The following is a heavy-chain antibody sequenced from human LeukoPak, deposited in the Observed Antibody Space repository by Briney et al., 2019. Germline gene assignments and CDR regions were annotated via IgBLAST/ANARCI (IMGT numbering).Heavy chain of an antibody. CDR2: TYYRSKWYN. Sequence: SQTLSLTCAISGDSLSSNSAAWNWIRQSPSRGLEWLGWTYYRSKWYNDSAVSVKSPITINPDTSKNQFSLQLNSVTTEDTAVYYCARERITTYGPFDPWGQGTLATVSS. CDR1: GDSLSSNSAA. V-gene: IGHV6-1*01. J-gene: IGHJ5*02. D-gene: IGHD3-22*01. CDR3: ARERITTYGPFDP.